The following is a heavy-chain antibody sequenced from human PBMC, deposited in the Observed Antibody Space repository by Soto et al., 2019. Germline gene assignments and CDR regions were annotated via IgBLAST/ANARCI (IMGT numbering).Heavy chain of an antibody. CDR2: IDPSGGST. Sequence: QVQLVQSGAEVKKPGASVMVSCRASGYTFTSHYMHWVRQAPGQGLEWMGMIDPSGGSTTYAQKSQGRVNIHRDTSTTTVYMELSSLSPAVTAVYSCSRGLWQWLFDYWGQGTLVTVSS. J-gene: IGHJ4*02. CDR3: SRGLWQWLFDY. V-gene: IGHV1-46*03. D-gene: IGHD6-19*01. CDR1: GYTFTSHY.